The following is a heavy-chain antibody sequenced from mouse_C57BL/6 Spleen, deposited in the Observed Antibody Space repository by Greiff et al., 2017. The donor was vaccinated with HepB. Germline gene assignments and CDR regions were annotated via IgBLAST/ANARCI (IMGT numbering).Heavy chain of an antibody. J-gene: IGHJ4*01. CDR2: IDPSDSYT. V-gene: IGHV1-50*01. D-gene: IGHD1-1*01. CDR1: GYTFTSYW. Sequence: QVQLQQPGAELVKPGASVKLSCKASGYTFTSYWMQWVKQRPGQGLEWIGEIDPSDSYTNYNQKFKGKATLTVDTSSSTAYMQLSSLTSEDSAVYYCKRYGGARTYGGKGTSVPVSS. CDR3: KRYGGARTY.